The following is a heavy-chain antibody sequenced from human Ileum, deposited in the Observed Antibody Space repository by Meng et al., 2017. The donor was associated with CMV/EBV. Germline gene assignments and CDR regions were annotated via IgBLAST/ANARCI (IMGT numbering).Heavy chain of an antibody. CDR1: GYAFSSYG. Sequence: ASVKVSCKASGYAFSSYGFTWVRQAPGQGLEWMGWISPYKGKTNYAQKFQGRVTMTTDTATSTAYMELGSLRSDDTAVYYCARVRCTTCPTTIFDYWGQGTLVTVSS. J-gene: IGHJ4*02. D-gene: IGHD2-2*01. V-gene: IGHV1-18*01. CDR3: ARVRCTTCPTTIFDY. CDR2: ISPYKGKT.